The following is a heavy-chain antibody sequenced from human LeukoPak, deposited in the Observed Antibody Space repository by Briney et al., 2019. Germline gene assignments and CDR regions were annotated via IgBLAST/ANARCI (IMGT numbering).Heavy chain of an antibody. Sequence: GGSLRLSCAASGATFSGSAMHWVRQASGKGLEWVGRIRSKANSYATAYAASVKGRFTISRDDSKNTAYLQMNSLKTEDTAVYYCTRSFIAGATGAIDIWGRGTMVTVSS. D-gene: IGHD1-26*01. CDR2: IRSKANSYAT. CDR1: GATFSGSA. V-gene: IGHV3-73*01. J-gene: IGHJ3*02. CDR3: TRSFIAGATGAIDI.